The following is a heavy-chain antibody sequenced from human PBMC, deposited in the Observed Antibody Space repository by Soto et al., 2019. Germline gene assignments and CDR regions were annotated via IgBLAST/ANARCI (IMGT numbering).Heavy chain of an antibody. CDR3: AREIRGAYGMDV. D-gene: IGHD3-10*01. Sequence: PGGSLRLSCTASGFTFSDYDMHWVRQTTGEGLEWVSTIRAAGATYYPGSVQGRFTISRENAKKSLFLQMNSLRAGDTAVYYCAREIRGAYGMDVWGQGTTVTVSS. J-gene: IGHJ6*02. CDR2: IRAAGAT. V-gene: IGHV3-13*04. CDR1: GFTFSDYD.